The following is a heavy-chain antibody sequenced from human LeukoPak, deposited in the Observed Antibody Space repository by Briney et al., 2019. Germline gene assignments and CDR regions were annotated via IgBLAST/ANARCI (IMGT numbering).Heavy chain of an antibody. D-gene: IGHD3-10*01. CDR2: MNPNSGNT. CDR3: ARGYSRLKEYGEVGEFGELEGANAFDI. J-gene: IGHJ3*02. CDR1: GYTFTSYD. Sequence: ASVKVSCKASGYTFTSYDINWVRQATGQGLEWMGWMNPNSGNTGYAQKFQGRVTMTRDTSISTAYMELSRLRSDDTAVYYCARGYSRLKEYGEVGEFGELEGANAFDIWGQGTMVTVSS. V-gene: IGHV1-8*01.